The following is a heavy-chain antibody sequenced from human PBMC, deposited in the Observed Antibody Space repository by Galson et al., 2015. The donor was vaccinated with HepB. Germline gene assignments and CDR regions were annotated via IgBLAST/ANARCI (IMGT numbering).Heavy chain of an antibody. CDR2: INEDGSVQ. J-gene: IGHJ3*02. CDR1: GFTFSRYW. Sequence: SLRLSCGASGFTFSRYWMTWVRQAPGKGLEWVANINEDGSVQHYVDSVKGRFTISRDNAKKSLFLQMNSLRAEDTAVYYCARDSSPYCDSSTCYDALDIWGQGTMVTVSS. D-gene: IGHD2-2*01. V-gene: IGHV3-7*01. CDR3: ARDSSPYCDSSTCYDALDI.